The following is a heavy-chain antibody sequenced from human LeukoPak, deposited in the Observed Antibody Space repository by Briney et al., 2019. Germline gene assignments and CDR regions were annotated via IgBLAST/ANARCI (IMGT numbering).Heavy chain of an antibody. D-gene: IGHD1-7*01. J-gene: IGHJ4*02. Sequence: RASLRLSCAASGFTVSSNYMSWVRQAPGRGLEWVSVIYSVGGTNYADSVKGRFTISRDNSKNTLFLQMNSLRAGDTAVYYCARGTGTMVDYWGQGTLVTVSS. CDR3: ARGTGTMVDY. V-gene: IGHV3-66*01. CDR1: GFTVSSNY. CDR2: IYSVGGT.